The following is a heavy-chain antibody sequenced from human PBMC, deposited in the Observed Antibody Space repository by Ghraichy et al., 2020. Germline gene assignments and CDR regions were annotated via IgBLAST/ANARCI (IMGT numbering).Heavy chain of an antibody. CDR2: INHSGST. CDR1: GGSFSGYY. D-gene: IGHD1-26*01. V-gene: IGHV4-34*01. Sequence: SQTLSLTCAVYGGSFSGYYWSWIRQPPGKGLEWIGEINHSGSTNYNPSLKSRVTISVDTSKNQFSLKLSSVTAADTAVYYCARSRPYSGSYSPWGQGTLVTVSS. J-gene: IGHJ5*02. CDR3: ARSRPYSGSYSP.